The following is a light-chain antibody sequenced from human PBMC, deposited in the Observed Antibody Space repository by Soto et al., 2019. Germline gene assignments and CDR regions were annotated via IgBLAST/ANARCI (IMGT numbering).Light chain of an antibody. CDR3: QQYYSIPLT. V-gene: IGKV4-1*01. CDR2: WAS. Sequence: DIVMTQSPDSLAVSLGERATINCKSSQSVLYSSNNKNYLAWYQQKPGQPPKLLIYWASTRESGVPDRFSGSGSGTDFTLTISSPQAEDVAVYYCQQYYSIPLTVGGGTKVDSK. CDR1: QSVLYSSNNKNY. J-gene: IGKJ4*01.